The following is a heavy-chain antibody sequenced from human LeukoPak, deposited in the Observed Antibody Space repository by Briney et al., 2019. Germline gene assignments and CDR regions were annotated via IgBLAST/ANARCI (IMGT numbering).Heavy chain of an antibody. Sequence: PSETLSLTCTVSGGSVSSGSYYWSWIRQPPGKGLEWIGYIYYSGSTNYNPSLKSRVTISVDTSKNQSSLKLSSVTAADTAVYYCARSSPSGSTVGMDVWGQGTTVTVSS. CDR3: ARSSPSGSTVGMDV. D-gene: IGHD2-15*01. J-gene: IGHJ6*02. V-gene: IGHV4-61*01. CDR2: IYYSGST. CDR1: GGSVSSGSYY.